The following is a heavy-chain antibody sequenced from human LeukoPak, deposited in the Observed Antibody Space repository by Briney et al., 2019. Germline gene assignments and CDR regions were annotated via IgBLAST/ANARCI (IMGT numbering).Heavy chain of an antibody. CDR1: GFTFSSYA. V-gene: IGHV3-30-3*01. CDR3: ARDVRVGEAFDC. Sequence: GRSLRLSCAATGFTFSSYAMHWVRQAPGKGLEWVAVISYDGSNKYYADSVKGRFTISRDNSKNTLYLQMNSLRAEDTAVYYCARDVRVGEAFDCWGQGTLVTVSS. J-gene: IGHJ4*02. CDR2: ISYDGSNK. D-gene: IGHD2-8*02.